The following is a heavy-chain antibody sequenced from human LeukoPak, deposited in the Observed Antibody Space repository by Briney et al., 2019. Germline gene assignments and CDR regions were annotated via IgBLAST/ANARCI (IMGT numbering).Heavy chain of an antibody. V-gene: IGHV1-2*02. CDR1: GYTFTGYY. CDR2: INPNSGGT. CDR3: ARRDGYPIDAFDI. D-gene: IGHD5-24*01. J-gene: IGHJ3*02. Sequence: RASVKVSCKASGYTFTGYYMHWVRQATGQGLEWMGWINPNSGGTNYAQKFQGRVTMTRDTSISTAYMELSRLRSDDTAVYYCARRDGYPIDAFDIWGQGTMVTVSS.